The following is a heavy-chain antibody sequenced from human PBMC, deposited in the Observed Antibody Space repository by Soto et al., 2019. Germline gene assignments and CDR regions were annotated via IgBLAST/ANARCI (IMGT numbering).Heavy chain of an antibody. CDR2: INHSGST. V-gene: IGHV4-34*01. D-gene: IGHD3-10*01. Sequence: GSFSGYYWSWIRQPPGKGLEWIGEINHSGSTNYNPSLKSRVTISVDTSKNQFSLKLSSVTAADTAVYYCARGITMVRGDAFDIWGQGTMVTVSS. CDR3: ARGITMVRGDAFDI. CDR1: GSFSGYY. J-gene: IGHJ3*02.